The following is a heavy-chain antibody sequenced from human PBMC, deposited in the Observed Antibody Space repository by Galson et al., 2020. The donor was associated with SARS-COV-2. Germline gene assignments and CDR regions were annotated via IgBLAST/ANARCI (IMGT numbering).Heavy chain of an antibody. J-gene: IGHJ4*02. V-gene: IGHV3-43*01. CDR3: AKLPTVTTDFDY. D-gene: IGHD4-17*01. CDR1: GFTFDDYT. CDR2: ISWDGCST. Sequence: GESLKISCAASGFTFDDYTMHWVRQAPGKGLELVSLISWDGCSTYYADSVKGRFTISRDNSKNSLYLQMNSLRTEDNALYYCAKLPTVTTDFDYWCQGTLVTVSP.